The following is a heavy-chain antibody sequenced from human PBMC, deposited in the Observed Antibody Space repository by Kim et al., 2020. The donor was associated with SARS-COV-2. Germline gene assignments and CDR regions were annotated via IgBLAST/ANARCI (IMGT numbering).Heavy chain of an antibody. Sequence: SETLSLTCAVYGGSFSGYYWSWIRQPPGKGLEWIGEINHSGSTNYNPSLKSRVTISVDTSKNQFSLKLSSVTAADTAVYYCPRSGPVWSTLYYRHGWGEG. V-gene: IGHV4-34*01. J-gene: IGHJ6*03. CDR3: PRSGPVWSTLYYRHG. D-gene: IGHD1-26*01. CDR1: GGSFSGYY. CDR2: INHSGST.